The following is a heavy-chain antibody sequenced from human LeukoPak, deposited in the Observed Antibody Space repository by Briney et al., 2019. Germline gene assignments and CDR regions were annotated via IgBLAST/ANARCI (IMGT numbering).Heavy chain of an antibody. D-gene: IGHD3-9*01. CDR2: IYYSGST. CDR1: GGSVSSGSYY. CDR3: ARAYYDILTGYYPHWFDP. Sequence: PSETLSLTCTVSGGSVSSGSYYWSGIRQPPGKGLEWIGYIYYSGSTNYNPSLKSRVTISVDTSKNQFSLKLSSVTAADTAVYYCARAYYDILTGYYPHWFDPWGQGTLVTVSS. J-gene: IGHJ5*02. V-gene: IGHV4-61*01.